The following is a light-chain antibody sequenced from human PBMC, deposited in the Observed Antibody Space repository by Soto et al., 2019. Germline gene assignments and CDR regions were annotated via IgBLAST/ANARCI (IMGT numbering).Light chain of an antibody. J-gene: IGLJ1*01. CDR2: EVS. CDR3: SSYAGSTTFYV. CDR1: SSDVGGYNY. Sequence: QSVLAQPPSASGSPGQSVTISCTGTSSDVGGYNYVSWYQQHPGKAPKLMIYEVSKRPSGVPDRFSGSKSGNTASLTVSGLQAEDEADYYRSSYAGSTTFYVFGTGTKVTVL. V-gene: IGLV2-8*01.